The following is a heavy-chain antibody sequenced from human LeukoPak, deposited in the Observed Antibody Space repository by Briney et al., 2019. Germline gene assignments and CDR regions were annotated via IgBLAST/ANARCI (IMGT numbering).Heavy chain of an antibody. D-gene: IGHD3-16*01. CDR1: AYTFYNYA. J-gene: IGHJ2*01. V-gene: IGHV3-23*01. CDR3: AKYGSGQLWLLGWYFDF. CDR2: ISHDGAST. Sequence: GGSLRLSCAASAYTFYNYAVTWVRQAPGKGLEWVSSISHDGASTHYADSVKGRFTISRDNSKNTVFLQMDSLRAEDTAVYFCAKYGSGQLWLLGWYFDFWGRGTLVSVSS.